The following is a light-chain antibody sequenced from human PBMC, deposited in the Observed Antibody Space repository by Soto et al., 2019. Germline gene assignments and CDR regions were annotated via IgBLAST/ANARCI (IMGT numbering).Light chain of an antibody. V-gene: IGKV3-11*01. CDR1: QYINTR. CDR3: HQRQRWPRT. CDR2: QTY. Sequence: EIGWTHSPSTLSSFPVDRVTLSCRASQYINTRLAWYQHRPGQAKRIIIYQTYLRAAGITARFSASGSGTDFTLTISHVQPADFALHSCHQRQRWPRTFGQGTKVDIK. J-gene: IGKJ1*01.